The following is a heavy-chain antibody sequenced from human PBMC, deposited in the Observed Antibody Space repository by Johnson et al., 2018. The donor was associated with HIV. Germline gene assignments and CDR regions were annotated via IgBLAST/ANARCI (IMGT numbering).Heavy chain of an antibody. CDR1: GFTFDDYG. J-gene: IGHJ3*02. Sequence: EVQLLESGGVVVQPGGSLRLSCAASGFTFDDYGMNWIRQFPGKGLEWVSGISWNGGYTTYADSVKGRFIISRDNAKNSLYLQMNSLRAEDTALYYCARPGGGAPDAFDIWGQGTMVTVSS. CDR3: ARPGGGAPDAFDI. CDR2: ISWNGGYT. D-gene: IGHD3-10*01. V-gene: IGHV3-20*04.